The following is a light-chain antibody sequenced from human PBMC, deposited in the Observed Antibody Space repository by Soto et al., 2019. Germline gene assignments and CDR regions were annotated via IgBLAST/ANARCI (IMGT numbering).Light chain of an antibody. J-gene: IGKJ5*01. Sequence: EIVLTQSPGTLSSSPGERATLSCRASQSVDSKYLAWYQQKPGLAPRLLIYDASSRATGIPDRFSGSGSGTDFTLTISRLEPEDFAVYYCQQYGSSPITFGQGTRLEIK. CDR1: QSVDSKY. V-gene: IGKV3D-20*01. CDR3: QQYGSSPIT. CDR2: DAS.